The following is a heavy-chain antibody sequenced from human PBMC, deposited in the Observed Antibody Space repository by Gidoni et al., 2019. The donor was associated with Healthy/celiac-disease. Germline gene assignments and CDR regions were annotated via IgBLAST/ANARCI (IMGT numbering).Heavy chain of an antibody. CDR3: AKGHPTEQWLDGEYFQH. D-gene: IGHD6-19*01. CDR1: GFTFDDYT. V-gene: IGHV3-43*01. Sequence: EVQLVESGGVVVQPGGSLRLSCAASGFTFDDYTMHWVRQAPGKGLEWVSLISWDGGSTYYADSVKGRFTISRDNSKNSLYLQMNSLRTEDTALYYCAKGHPTEQWLDGEYFQHWGQGTLVTVSS. J-gene: IGHJ1*01. CDR2: ISWDGGST.